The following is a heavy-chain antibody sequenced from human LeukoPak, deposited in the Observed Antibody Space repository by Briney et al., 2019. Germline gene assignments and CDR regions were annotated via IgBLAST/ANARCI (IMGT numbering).Heavy chain of an antibody. CDR2: INPSGGST. J-gene: IGHJ5*02. Sequence: ASVKVSCKASGYTFTSYYMHWVRQAPGQGLEWMGIINPSGGSTSYAQKFQGRVTMTRDTSTSTVYMELSSLRSEDTAVYYCARDLRGYCSSTSCYEYWFDPWGQGTLVTVSS. D-gene: IGHD2-2*01. CDR1: GYTFTSYY. CDR3: ARDLRGYCSSTSCYEYWFDP. V-gene: IGHV1-46*01.